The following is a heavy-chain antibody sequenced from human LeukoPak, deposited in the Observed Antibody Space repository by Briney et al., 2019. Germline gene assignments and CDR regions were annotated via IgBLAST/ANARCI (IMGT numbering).Heavy chain of an antibody. CDR1: GFAFSNYA. Sequence: PGGSLRLSCAASGFAFSNYAMSWVRQAPGKGLEWVSSITGSGGGRYYADSVKGRFTISRDNSKNTLDLQMNSLRAEDTAVYYCAKGLKGCSGGSCYYFFDFWGQGTLVTVSS. CDR3: AKGLKGCSGGSCYYFFDF. CDR2: ITGSGGGR. V-gene: IGHV3-23*01. J-gene: IGHJ4*02. D-gene: IGHD2-15*01.